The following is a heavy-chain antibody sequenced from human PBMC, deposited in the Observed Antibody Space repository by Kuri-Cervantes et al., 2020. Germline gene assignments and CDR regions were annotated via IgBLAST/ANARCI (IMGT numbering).Heavy chain of an antibody. J-gene: IGHJ4*02. CDR3: ARAPLSIFDY. D-gene: IGHD2-15*01. CDR2: IYYSGNT. Sequence: SETLSLTCTVSGDSISSGDYYWTWIRQPPGKGLEWIGFIYYSGNTYYNSSLKSRLTISVDTSNNQFSLNLSSVTVADTAVYYCARAPLSIFDYWGQGTLVTVSS. CDR1: GDSISSGDYY. V-gene: IGHV4-30-4*01.